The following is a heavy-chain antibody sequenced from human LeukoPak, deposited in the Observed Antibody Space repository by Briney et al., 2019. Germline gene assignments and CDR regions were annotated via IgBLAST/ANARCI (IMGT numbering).Heavy chain of an antibody. CDR2: ISSSGSTI. CDR1: GFTFSSYE. CDR3: ARDRLPYYYDSSGLFDY. J-gene: IGHJ4*02. Sequence: GGSLRLSCAASGFTFSSYEMNWVRQAPGKGLEWVSYISSSGSTIYYADSVKGRFTISRDNAKNSLYLQMNSLRAEDTAVYYCARDRLPYYYDSSGLFDYWGQGTLVTVSS. D-gene: IGHD3-22*01. V-gene: IGHV3-48*03.